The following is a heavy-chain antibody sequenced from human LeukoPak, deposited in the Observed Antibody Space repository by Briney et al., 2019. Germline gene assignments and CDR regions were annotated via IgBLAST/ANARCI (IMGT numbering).Heavy chain of an antibody. V-gene: IGHV3-30-3*01. CDR3: ARDVAHSSGWPDAFDI. CDR2: ISSDGSSK. CDR1: GFTFSSDV. J-gene: IGHJ3*02. D-gene: IGHD6-19*01. Sequence: GGSLRLSCAASGFTFSSDVMHWVRQAPGKGLEWVAVISSDGSSKHYADSVKGRFTIFTDTSKSTLYLQMNSLRAEDTAVYYCARDVAHSSGWPDAFDIWGQGTMVTVSS.